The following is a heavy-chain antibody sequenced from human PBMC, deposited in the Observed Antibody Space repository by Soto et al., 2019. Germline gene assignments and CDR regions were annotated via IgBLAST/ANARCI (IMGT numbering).Heavy chain of an antibody. V-gene: IGHV1-69*13. CDR3: ARGLYYYDSSGYSDAFDI. CDR2: IIPVFGTT. Sequence: VASVKVSCKAFGGTFSSYGVSWVRQAPGQGLEWVGRIIPVFGTTHYAQKFQGRVTVTADESTSTAHMELSSLRSEDTAVYHCARGLYYYDSSGYSDAFDIWGQGTMVTVS. CDR1: GGTFSSYG. D-gene: IGHD3-22*01. J-gene: IGHJ3*02.